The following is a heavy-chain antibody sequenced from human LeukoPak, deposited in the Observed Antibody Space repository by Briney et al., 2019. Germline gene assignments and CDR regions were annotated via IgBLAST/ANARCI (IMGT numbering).Heavy chain of an antibody. V-gene: IGHV3-53*01. CDR1: GFTVSSNY. Sequence: PGGSLRLSCAASGFTVSSNYMSWVRQAPGKGLEWVSVIYSGGSAYYADSVKGRFTISRDNSKNTLYLQMNSLRAEDTAVYYCTRDGTVVRGLPRRARTFYGMDVWGQGTTVTVSS. CDR2: IYSGGSA. J-gene: IGHJ6*02. D-gene: IGHD3-10*01. CDR3: TRDGTVVRGLPRRARTFYGMDV.